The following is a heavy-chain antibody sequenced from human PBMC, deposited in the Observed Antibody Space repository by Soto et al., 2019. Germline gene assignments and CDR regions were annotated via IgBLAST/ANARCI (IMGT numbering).Heavy chain of an antibody. V-gene: IGHV1-69*08. CDR1: GTIFSSYT. CDR2: IIPILGET. Sequence: QVQLVQSGAEVKKPGSSVRVSCKASGTIFSSYTISWVRQAPGQGLEWMGRIIPILGETNSAQNFQGRVTLTADKSLNTAYMELTSLRLEDTAVYYCARGLGGRMDDWGQGTTVTVSS. CDR3: ARGLGGRMDD. J-gene: IGHJ6*02. D-gene: IGHD3-16*01.